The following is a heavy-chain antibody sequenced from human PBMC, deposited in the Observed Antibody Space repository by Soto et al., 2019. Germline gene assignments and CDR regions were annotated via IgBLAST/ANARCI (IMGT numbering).Heavy chain of an antibody. CDR2: IGTAGDT. J-gene: IGHJ2*01. V-gene: IGHV3-13*01. D-gene: IGHD6-13*01. Sequence: GGSLRLSCAASGFTFSSYDMHWVRQATGKGLEWVSAIGTAGDTYYPGSVKGRFTISRENAKNSLYLQMNSLRAEDTAVYYCARGYRTSWYWFDLWGRGTLVTVSS. CDR3: ARGYRTSWYWFDL. CDR1: GFTFSSYD.